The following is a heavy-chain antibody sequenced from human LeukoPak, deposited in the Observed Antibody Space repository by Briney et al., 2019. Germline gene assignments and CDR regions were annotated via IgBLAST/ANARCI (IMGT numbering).Heavy chain of an antibody. CDR1: GFTFSNAW. J-gene: IGHJ4*02. V-gene: IGHV3-15*07. CDR2: IKSKTDGGTT. Sequence: GGPLRLSCAASGFTFSNAWMNWVRQAPGKGLEWVGRIKSKTDGGTTDYPAPVKGRFTISRDDSKNTLYLQMNSLKTEDTAVYYCTRENHDFWSGYYFDYWGQGTLVTVSS. D-gene: IGHD3-3*01. CDR3: TRENHDFWSGYYFDY.